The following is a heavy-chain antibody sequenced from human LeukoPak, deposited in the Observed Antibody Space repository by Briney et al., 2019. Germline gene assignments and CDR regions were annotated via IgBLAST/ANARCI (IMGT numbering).Heavy chain of an antibody. Sequence: GGSLRLSCTASGFTFGDYAMSWVRQAPGKGLEWVGFIRSKAYGGTTEYAASVKGRFTISRDDFKSIAYLQMNSLKTEDTAVYYCASLYGSGKRWVDPWGQGTLVTVSS. V-gene: IGHV3-49*04. J-gene: IGHJ5*02. CDR2: IRSKAYGGTT. CDR3: ASLYGSGKRWVDP. D-gene: IGHD3-10*01. CDR1: GFTFGDYA.